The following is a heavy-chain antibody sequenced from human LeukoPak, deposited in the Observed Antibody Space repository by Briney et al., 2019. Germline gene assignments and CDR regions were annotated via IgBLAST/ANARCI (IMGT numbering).Heavy chain of an antibody. CDR3: ARSFHGY. CDR1: GFTFTDFW. V-gene: IGHV3-7*01. Sequence: GGSLRLSCVASGFTFTDFWMSWVRQAPGKGLEWVANIKQDGSEKYYVDSVEGRFTISRDNAKNSVYLQMDSLRDEDTAVYYCARSFHGYWGQGTLVTVSS. CDR2: IKQDGSEK. J-gene: IGHJ4*02.